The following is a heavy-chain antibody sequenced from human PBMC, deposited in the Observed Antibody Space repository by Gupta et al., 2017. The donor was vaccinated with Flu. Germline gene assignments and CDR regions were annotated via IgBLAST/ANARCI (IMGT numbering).Heavy chain of an antibody. CDR1: GFTFSSYW. D-gene: IGHD3-3*01. CDR2: IKQDGSEK. V-gene: IGHV3-7*01. CDR3: ARDDFWSGPYFDY. J-gene: IGHJ4*02. Sequence: EVQLVESGGGLVQPGGSLRLSCAASGFTFSSYWMSWVRQAPGKGLEWVANIKQDGSEKYYVDSVKGRFTISRDNAKNSLYLQMNSLRAEDTAVYYGARDDFWSGPYFDYWGQGTLVTVSS.